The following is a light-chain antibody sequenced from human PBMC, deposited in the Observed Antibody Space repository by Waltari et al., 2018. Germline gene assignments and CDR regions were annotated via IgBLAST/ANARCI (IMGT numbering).Light chain of an antibody. V-gene: IGKV1-33*01. J-gene: IGKJ4*01. CDR3: QQHDNLPLT. CDR2: DAS. Sequence: DIQMTQSPSSLSASIGDRVTITCQASEDINNYLNWYQQKPGEAPKLLIYDASKLQVGVPSRFSGGGSGTDFTFTISSLQPGDIATYYCQQHDNLPLTFGGGTKVEIK. CDR1: EDINNY.